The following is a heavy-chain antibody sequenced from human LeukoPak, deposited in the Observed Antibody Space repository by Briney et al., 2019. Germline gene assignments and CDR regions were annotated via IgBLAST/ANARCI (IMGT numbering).Heavy chain of an antibody. CDR2: IWYGGSNK. CDR3: AKAGLGGSGSYYTYFDY. J-gene: IGHJ4*02. V-gene: IGHV3-30*18. CDR1: GFTFSSYG. Sequence: GRSLRLSCAASGFTFSSYGMHWVRQAPGKGLEWVAVIWYGGSNKYYADSVKGRFTISRDNSKNTLYLQMNSLRAEDTAVYYCAKAGLGGSGSYYTYFDYWGQGTLVTVSS. D-gene: IGHD3-10*01.